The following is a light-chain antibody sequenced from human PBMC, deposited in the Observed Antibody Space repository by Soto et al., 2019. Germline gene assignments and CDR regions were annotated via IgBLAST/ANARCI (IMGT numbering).Light chain of an antibody. CDR2: DNN. J-gene: IGLJ2*01. V-gene: IGLV1-51*01. Sequence: QAVLTQPPSMSAAPGQKVTISCSGSSPNIENNYVSWYQQDPGTAPKLLIYDNNRRPSGIPDRFSGSKSGTSATLGITGLQPGDEAHYYCVTWDSSLSVVVFGGGTKLTVL. CDR1: SPNIENNY. CDR3: VTWDSSLSVVV.